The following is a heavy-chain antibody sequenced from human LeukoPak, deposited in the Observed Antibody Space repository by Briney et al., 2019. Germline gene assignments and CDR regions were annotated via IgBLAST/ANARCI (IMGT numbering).Heavy chain of an antibody. D-gene: IGHD1-26*01. J-gene: IGHJ4*02. V-gene: IGHV3-23*01. Sequence: PGGSLRLSCAASGFTFSSYRMIWVRQTPGKGLEWVSAISGSGGSTYYADSVKGRFTISRDNSKNTLYLQMNSLRAEDTAVYYCAKDGLSGSYDYWGQGTLVTVSS. CDR1: GFTFSSYR. CDR3: AKDGLSGSYDY. CDR2: ISGSGGST.